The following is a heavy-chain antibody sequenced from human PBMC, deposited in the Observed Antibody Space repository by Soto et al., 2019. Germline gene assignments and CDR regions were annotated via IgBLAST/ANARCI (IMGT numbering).Heavy chain of an antibody. Sequence: QVQLQQWGAGLLKPSETLSLTCAVYGGSFSGYYWSWIRQPPGKGLEWIGEINHSGSTNYNPSLRSRVTIPVDPSKTHFSVRRGSVTAADRALYYCARGVPFIRFLEWENWFAPWGQGTLFTVSS. V-gene: IGHV4-34*01. CDR1: GGSFSGYY. CDR3: ARGVPFIRFLEWENWFAP. J-gene: IGHJ5*02. D-gene: IGHD3-3*01. CDR2: INHSGST.